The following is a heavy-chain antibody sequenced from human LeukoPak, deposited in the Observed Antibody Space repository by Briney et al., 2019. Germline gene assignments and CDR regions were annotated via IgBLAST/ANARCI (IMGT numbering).Heavy chain of an antibody. J-gene: IGHJ4*02. V-gene: IGHV4-30-4*08. D-gene: IGHD3-16*01. CDR1: GGSISSGDYY. CDR2: IYYSGST. Sequence: SQTLSLTCTVSGGSISSGDYYWSWIRQPPGKGLEWIGYIYYSGSTYYNPSLKSRVTISVDTSKNQFSLKLSSVTAADTAVYYCARHGVAHTYFDYWGQGTLVTVSS. CDR3: ARHGVAHTYFDY.